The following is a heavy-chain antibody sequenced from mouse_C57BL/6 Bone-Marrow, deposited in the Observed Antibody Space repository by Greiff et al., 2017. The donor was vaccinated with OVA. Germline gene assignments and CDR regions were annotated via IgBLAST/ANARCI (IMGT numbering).Heavy chain of an antibody. CDR2: IDPENGDT. Sequence: VQLKQSGAELVRPGASVKLSCTASGFNIKDDYMHWVKQRPEQGLEWIGWIDPENGDTEYASKFQGKATITADTSSNTAYLQLSSLTSEDTAVYYCTSDSSGYGYYFDYWGQGTTLTVSS. V-gene: IGHV14-4*01. CDR1: GFNIKDDY. J-gene: IGHJ2*01. CDR3: TSDSSGYGYYFDY. D-gene: IGHD3-2*02.